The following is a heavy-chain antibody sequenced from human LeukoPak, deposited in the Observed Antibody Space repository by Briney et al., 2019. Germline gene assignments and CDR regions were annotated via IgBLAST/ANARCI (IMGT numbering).Heavy chain of an antibody. V-gene: IGHV3-66*01. CDR2: IYSGGST. J-gene: IGHJ6*02. CDR1: GFTVSNNY. CDR3: AGFSHKGV. Sequence: GGSLRLSCAASGFTVSNNYMSRVRQAPGKGLEWVALIYSGGSTYYADFVKGRFTISRDNSKNTLYLQMSSLRAEDTAVYYCAGFSHKGVWGQGTTVTVSS.